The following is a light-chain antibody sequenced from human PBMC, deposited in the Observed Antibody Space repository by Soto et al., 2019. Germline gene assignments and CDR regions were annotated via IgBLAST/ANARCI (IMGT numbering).Light chain of an antibody. Sequence: QALVTQEPSLTVSPGGTVTLTCGSSTGAVTYGHYPYWFQQKPGQAPRTLIYDTTNRHSWTPARFSGSLLGGKAALTLSGAQPEDEAEYYCLLSYNGPYVFGTGTKVTVL. V-gene: IGLV7-46*01. CDR2: DTT. J-gene: IGLJ1*01. CDR3: LLSYNGPYV. CDR1: TGAVTYGHY.